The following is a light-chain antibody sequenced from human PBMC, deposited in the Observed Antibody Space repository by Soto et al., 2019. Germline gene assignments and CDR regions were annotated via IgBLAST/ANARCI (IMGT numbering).Light chain of an antibody. CDR1: QSVSSN. CDR3: QQYGK. Sequence: EIVMTQSPTILSVSPVERATLSCRASQSVSSNLAWYQQKPGQAPRLLIYGVYTRAPGIPARFSGSASGTDFTLTISRLEPEDFAVYYCQQYGKFGQGTKVDIK. CDR2: GVY. J-gene: IGKJ1*01. V-gene: IGKV3D-15*01.